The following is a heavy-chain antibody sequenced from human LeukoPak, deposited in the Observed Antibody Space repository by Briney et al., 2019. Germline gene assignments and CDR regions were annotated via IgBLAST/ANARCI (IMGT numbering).Heavy chain of an antibody. V-gene: IGHV3-7*01. CDR2: INKDGSEG. D-gene: IGHD3-16*01. Sequence: SGGSLRLSCAASGFSFVNFWMSWVRQAPGKGLEWVAGINKDGSEGYYVNSVKGRFTISRDNARNSLYLQINSLSAEDTAVYYCTRLEYDCIIGGYYWGQGALITVSS. J-gene: IGHJ4*02. CDR1: GFSFVNFW. CDR3: TRLEYDCIIGGYY.